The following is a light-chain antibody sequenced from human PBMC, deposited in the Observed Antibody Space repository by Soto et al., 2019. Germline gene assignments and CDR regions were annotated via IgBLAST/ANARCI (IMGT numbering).Light chain of an antibody. CDR3: QQRNSYPIT. CDR2: AAS. V-gene: IGKV1-9*01. CDR1: QDISNF. Sequence: DIQMTQSPSSLSASVGDRFTMTCHANQDISNFLNWYQQKPGQAPKLLIYAASTLQSGVPSRFSGRGSGTDFTLTISSLQPEDFATYYCQQRNSYPITFGQGTRLEIK. J-gene: IGKJ5*01.